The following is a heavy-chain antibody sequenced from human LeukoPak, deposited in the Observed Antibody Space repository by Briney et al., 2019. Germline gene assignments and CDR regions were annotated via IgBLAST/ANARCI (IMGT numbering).Heavy chain of an antibody. CDR1: GFTFSSYG. V-gene: IGHV3-33*01. D-gene: IGHD6-13*01. J-gene: IGHJ4*02. Sequence: PGGSLRLSSAASGFTFSSYGMHWVRQAPGKGLEWVAVIWYDGSNKYYADSVKGRFTISRDNSKNTLYLQMNSLRAEDTAVYYCARVSPPNLDSSLDYWGQGTLVTVSS. CDR2: IWYDGSNK. CDR3: ARVSPPNLDSSLDY.